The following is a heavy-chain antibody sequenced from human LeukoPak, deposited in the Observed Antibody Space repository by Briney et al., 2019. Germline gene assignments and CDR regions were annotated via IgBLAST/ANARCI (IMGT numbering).Heavy chain of an antibody. D-gene: IGHD2-15*01. Sequence: GASVKVSCKASGYTFTGYYMHWVRQAPGQGLEWMGWINPNSGGTNYAQKFQGRVTMTRDTSISTAYMELSRLRSDDTAVYDCARSSRLGGVVVVAASFDPWGQGTLVTVSS. CDR3: ARSSRLGGVVVVAASFDP. J-gene: IGHJ5*02. V-gene: IGHV1-2*02. CDR2: INPNSGGT. CDR1: GYTFTGYY.